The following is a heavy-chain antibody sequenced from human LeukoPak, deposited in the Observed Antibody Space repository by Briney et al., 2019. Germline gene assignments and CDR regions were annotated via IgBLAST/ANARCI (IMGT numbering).Heavy chain of an antibody. CDR3: AKGGNTAISRDGLDI. D-gene: IGHD2-21*02. CDR1: GGSISSSSYY. Sequence: SETLSLTCTVSGGSISSSSYYWGWIRQPPGKGLEWIGSIYYSGSTYYNPSLKSRVTISVDTSKNQFSLKLSSVTAADTAVYYCAKGGNTAISRDGLDIWGHGTVVTVSS. J-gene: IGHJ3*02. V-gene: IGHV4-39*07. CDR2: IYYSGST.